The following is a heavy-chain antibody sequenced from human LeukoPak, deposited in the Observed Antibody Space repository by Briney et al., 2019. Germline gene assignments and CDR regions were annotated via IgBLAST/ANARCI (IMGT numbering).Heavy chain of an antibody. J-gene: IGHJ3*01. CDR1: GGSFSGYY. D-gene: IGHD1-1*01. CDR3: ARDLAHSTTTPQGADAFDV. V-gene: IGHV4-34*01. CDR2: INHSGST. Sequence: SETLSLTCAVYGGSFSGYYWSWIRQPPGKGLEWIGEINHSGSTNYNPSLKSRVTISVDKSKNQFSLKLSSVTAADTAVYYCARDLAHSTTTPQGADAFDVWGQGTLVTVSS.